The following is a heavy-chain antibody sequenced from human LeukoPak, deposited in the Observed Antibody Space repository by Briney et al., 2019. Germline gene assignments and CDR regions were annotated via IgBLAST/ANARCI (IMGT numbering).Heavy chain of an antibody. J-gene: IGHJ4*02. CDR1: GGSFIGFH. CDR3: ARSPLYYYDSSGYY. V-gene: IGHV4-34*01. CDR2: IYYSGST. Sequence: PSETLSLTCAVYGGSFIGFHWNWIRQPPGKGLEWIGSIYYSGSTYYNPSLKSRVTISVDTSKNQFSLKLSSVTAADTAVYYCARSPLYYYDSSGYYWGQGTLVTVSS. D-gene: IGHD3-22*01.